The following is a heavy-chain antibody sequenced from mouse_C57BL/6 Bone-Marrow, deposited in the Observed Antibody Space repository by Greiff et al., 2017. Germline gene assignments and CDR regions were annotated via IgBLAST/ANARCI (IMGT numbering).Heavy chain of an antibody. CDR2: ISGGGGNT. CDR3: SRQVTTVLATKYFDV. V-gene: IGHV5-9*01. D-gene: IGHD1-1*01. Sequence: EVKLEESGGGLVKPGGSLKLSCAASGFTFSSYTMSWVRQTPEKRLQWVAAISGGGGNTYYPDSVKGRFTISRYNDKNILYLQMSSLRSEDTALYYCSRQVTTVLATKYFDVWGTGTTVTVSS. J-gene: IGHJ1*03. CDR1: GFTFSSYT.